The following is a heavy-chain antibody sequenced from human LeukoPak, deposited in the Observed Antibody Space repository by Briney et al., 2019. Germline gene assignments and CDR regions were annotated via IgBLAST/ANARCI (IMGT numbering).Heavy chain of an antibody. D-gene: IGHD2-15*01. CDR3: AKDQLNRFCSAGSCSVTHDY. CDR2: ITGSTRST. Sequence: QAGGSLRLSCAASGFIFNAYGMSWVRQAPGQGLERVAAITGSTRSTYYTDSVKGRFIISRDNSKNTVYLQMNSLRAEDTAVYYCAKDQLNRFCSAGSCSVTHDYWGQGTLVTVSS. V-gene: IGHV3-23*01. J-gene: IGHJ4*02. CDR1: GFIFNAYG.